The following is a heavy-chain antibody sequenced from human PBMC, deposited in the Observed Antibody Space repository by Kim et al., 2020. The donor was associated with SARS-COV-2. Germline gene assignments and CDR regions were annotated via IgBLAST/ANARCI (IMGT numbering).Heavy chain of an antibody. CDR1: GFTFSSYW. CDR2: INSDGSST. CDR3: ASLPKTVVTPGPGAFDI. J-gene: IGHJ3*02. V-gene: IGHV3-74*01. D-gene: IGHD2-21*02. Sequence: GGSLRLSCAASGFTFSSYWMHWVRQAPGKGLVWVSRINSDGSSTSYADSVKGRFTISRDNAKNTLYLQMNSLRAEDTAVYYCASLPKTVVTPGPGAFDIWGQGTMVTVSS.